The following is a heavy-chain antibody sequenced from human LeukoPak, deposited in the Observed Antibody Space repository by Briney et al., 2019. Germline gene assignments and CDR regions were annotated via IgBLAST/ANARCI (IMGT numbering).Heavy chain of an antibody. CDR1: GFTFTSSV. CDR2: IVVGSGNT. D-gene: IGHD3-22*01. CDR3: ARNFYFDSSGYYHY. Sequence: GTSVKVSCKASGFTFTSSVVQWARQARGQRLEWIGWIVVGSGNTNYAQKFQGRVTMTRDTSISTAYMELSRLRSDDTAVYYCARNFYFDSSGYYHYWGQGTLVTVSS. V-gene: IGHV1-58*01. J-gene: IGHJ4*02.